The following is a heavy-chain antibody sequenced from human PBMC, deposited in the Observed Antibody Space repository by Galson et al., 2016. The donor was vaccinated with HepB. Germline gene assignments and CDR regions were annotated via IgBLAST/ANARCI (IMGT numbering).Heavy chain of an antibody. V-gene: IGHV4/OR15-8*01. Sequence: ETLSLTCVVSGVSISGDWWSWVRQSPGKGLEWIGETHHDGRTNYNPSLKSQVSISMDKSKNHLYLRVTSVTAADTAVYYCARAVTYYIDYWGQGTLVTVSS. J-gene: IGHJ4*02. CDR1: GVSISGDW. CDR2: THHDGRT. D-gene: IGHD3-10*01. CDR3: ARAVTYYIDY.